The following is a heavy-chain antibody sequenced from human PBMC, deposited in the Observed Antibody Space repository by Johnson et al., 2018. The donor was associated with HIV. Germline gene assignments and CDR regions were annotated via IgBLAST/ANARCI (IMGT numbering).Heavy chain of an antibody. Sequence: EVQLVESGGGVVRPGGSLRLSCAASGFTFDDYGMSWVRQAPGKGLVWVSGIHWHGGRTGYADSVKGRFTISRDNANNLLYLERNSLRADDTAVYYCARDTAEVIIIHVAFALWGQGTMVAVSS. V-gene: IGHV3-20*04. CDR3: ARDTAEVIIIHVAFAL. J-gene: IGHJ3*01. CDR2: IHWHGGRT. D-gene: IGHD3-3*01. CDR1: GFTFDDYG.